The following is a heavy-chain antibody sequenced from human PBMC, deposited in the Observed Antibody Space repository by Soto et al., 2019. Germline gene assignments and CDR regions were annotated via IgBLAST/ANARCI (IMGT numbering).Heavy chain of an antibody. CDR2: FDPEDGET. V-gene: IGHV1-24*01. CDR3: ASGLRFLEWFDY. CDR1: GYTLTELS. J-gene: IGHJ4*02. D-gene: IGHD3-3*01. Sequence: ASVKVSCKVSGYTLTELSMHWVRQAPGKGLEWMGGFDPEDGETIYAQKFQGRVTMTRDTSTSTVYMELSSLRSEDTAVYYCASGLRFLEWFDYWGQGTLVTVSS.